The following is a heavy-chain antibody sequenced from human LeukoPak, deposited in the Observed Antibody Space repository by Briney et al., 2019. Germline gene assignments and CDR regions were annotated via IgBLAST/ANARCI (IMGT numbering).Heavy chain of an antibody. CDR3: AKNPTTVTPRPTFDY. D-gene: IGHD4-11*01. Sequence: GGSLRLSCAASGFTFSSYAMSWVRQAPGKGLEWVSAINGSGGSTYYADAVKGRFTISRDNSKNTLYLQMNSLRAEDTAVYYCAKNPTTVTPRPTFDYWGQGTLVTVSS. V-gene: IGHV3-23*01. CDR1: GFTFSSYA. J-gene: IGHJ4*02. CDR2: INGSGGST.